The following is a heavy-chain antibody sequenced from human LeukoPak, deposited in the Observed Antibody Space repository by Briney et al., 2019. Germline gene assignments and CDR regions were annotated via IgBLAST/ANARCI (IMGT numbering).Heavy chain of an antibody. V-gene: IGHV3-48*03. CDR3: AREKGGRWQLGPLDY. CDR1: GFNVNSFE. J-gene: IGHJ4*02. Sequence: GGSLRLSCAASGFNVNSFEMTWVRQAPGLGLEFLSYISDSGGVIKYADSVKGRFIISRDSAENALYLQMNNLGADDTAVYFCAREKGGRWQLGPLDYWGQGILVTVSS. D-gene: IGHD2-15*01. CDR2: ISDSGGVI.